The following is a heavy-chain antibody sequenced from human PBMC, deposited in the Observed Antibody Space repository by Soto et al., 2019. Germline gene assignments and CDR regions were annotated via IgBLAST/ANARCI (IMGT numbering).Heavy chain of an antibody. CDR2: ISYDGSNK. D-gene: IGHD6-19*01. CDR1: GFTFSSYA. CDR3: ARDHGAVAGTPPDY. J-gene: IGHJ4*02. Sequence: QVQLVESGGGVVQPGRSLSLSCAASGFTFSSYAMHWVRQAPGKGLEWVAVISYDGSNKYYADSVKGRFTISRDNSKNTLYLQMNSLRAEDTAVYYCARDHGAVAGTPPDYWGQGTLVTVSS. V-gene: IGHV3-30-3*01.